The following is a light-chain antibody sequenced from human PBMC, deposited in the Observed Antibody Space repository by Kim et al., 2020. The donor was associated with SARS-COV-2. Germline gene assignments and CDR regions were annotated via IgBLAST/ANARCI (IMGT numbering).Light chain of an antibody. J-gene: IGLJ2*01. CDR3: GTWDSSLSAGV. CDR1: SSNIGNNY. V-gene: IGLV1-51*01. Sequence: HKVPISCSGSSSNIGNNYCSWYQQLPGTAPKLSIYDNKKRPSGIPDRFSGSKSGTSATLGITGLQTGDEADYYCGTWDSSLSAGVFGGGTQLTVL. CDR2: DNK.